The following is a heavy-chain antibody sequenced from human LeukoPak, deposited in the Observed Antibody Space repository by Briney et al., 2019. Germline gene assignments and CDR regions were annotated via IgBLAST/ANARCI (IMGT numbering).Heavy chain of an antibody. Sequence: SETLSLTCTVSGGSISSSSYYWGLIRQPPGKGLEWIGSIYYSGSTYYNPSLKSRGTISVDTSKNQFSLKLSSVTAADTAVYYCARVMITFGGVMYHFDYWGQGTLVTVSS. CDR3: ARVMITFGGVMYHFDY. V-gene: IGHV4-39*01. CDR1: GGSISSSSYY. J-gene: IGHJ4*02. CDR2: IYYSGST. D-gene: IGHD3-16*01.